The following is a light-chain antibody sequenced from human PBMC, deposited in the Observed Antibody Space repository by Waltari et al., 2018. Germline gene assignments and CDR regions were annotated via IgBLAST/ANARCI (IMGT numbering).Light chain of an antibody. CDR1: QSVSIY. CDR3: QQSYSTPLT. J-gene: IGKJ4*01. CDR2: AAS. Sequence: DIQMTQSPSSLSASVGERVTITCRASQSVSIYLNWYQQKPGKAPKVLIYAASTLQSGVPSRFSGTGSGTDFTLIINSLRPEDLATYYCQQSYSTPLTFGGGTKVEIK. V-gene: IGKV1-39*01.